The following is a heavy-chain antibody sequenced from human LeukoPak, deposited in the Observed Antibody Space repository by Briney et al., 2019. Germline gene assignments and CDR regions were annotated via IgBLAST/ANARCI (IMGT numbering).Heavy chain of an antibody. D-gene: IGHD5-18*01. CDR3: AAPRRGPHTLMDPRDAFDI. V-gene: IGHV1-58*02. Sequence: SVKVSCKASRFTFISSGMQWVRQARGQRLEWIGWIVVGSGNTNYAQKFQERVTITRDMSTSTAYMELSSLRSEDTAVYYCAAPRRGPHTLMDPRDAFDIWGQGTMVTVSS. J-gene: IGHJ3*02. CDR2: IVVGSGNT. CDR1: RFTFISSG.